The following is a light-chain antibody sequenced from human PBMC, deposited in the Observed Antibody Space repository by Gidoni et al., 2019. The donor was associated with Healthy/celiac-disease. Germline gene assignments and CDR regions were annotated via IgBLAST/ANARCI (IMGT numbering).Light chain of an antibody. J-gene: IGKJ4*01. V-gene: IGKV1-33*01. CDR2: DAS. Sequence: DIQMTQSPSSLSASVGDRVTITCQASQDISNDLNWYQQKPGKAPKLLIYDASNLEAGVTARFSGRGSGTDFTFTISSLKPEDIATYYCQQYDNLRLTFGGGTKVEIK. CDR1: QDISND. CDR3: QQYDNLRLT.